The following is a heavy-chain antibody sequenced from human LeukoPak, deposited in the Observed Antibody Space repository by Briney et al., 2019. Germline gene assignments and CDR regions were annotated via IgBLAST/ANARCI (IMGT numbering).Heavy chain of an antibody. J-gene: IGHJ2*01. CDR2: IYSGGST. CDR3: AREVIAAAGTSRYFDL. V-gene: IGHV3-53*01. Sequence: PGGSLRLSCAASGFTVSSNYMSWVRQAPGKGLEWVSVIYSGGSTYYADSVKGRFTISRDNSKNTLYLQMNSLRAEDTAVYYCAREVIAAAGTSRYFDLWGRGTLVTVSS. CDR1: GFTVSSNY. D-gene: IGHD6-13*01.